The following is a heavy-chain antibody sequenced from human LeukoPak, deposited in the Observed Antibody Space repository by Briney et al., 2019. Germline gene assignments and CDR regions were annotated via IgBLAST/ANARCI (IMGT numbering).Heavy chain of an antibody. J-gene: IGHJ4*02. D-gene: IGHD1-26*01. Sequence: SETLSLTRAVYVGSFSGYYRSWIRQPPGKGLEWIGEINHSGGTNYNPSLKSRLNISVDTSKNQSSLKLSSVTAADTAVYYCARAGIMGATIRVVYFDYWGQGNRVTVSS. CDR1: VGSFSGYY. V-gene: IGHV4-34*01. CDR2: INHSGGT. CDR3: ARAGIMGATIRVVYFDY.